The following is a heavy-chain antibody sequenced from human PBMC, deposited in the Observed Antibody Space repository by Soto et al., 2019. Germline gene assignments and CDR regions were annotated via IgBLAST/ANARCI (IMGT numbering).Heavy chain of an antibody. J-gene: IGHJ2*01. CDR1: GFTFSSHA. Sequence: GGSLGLCGGASGFTFSSHARSGVRQATGTGLEWVSAISGSGGSTYYADSVKGRFTISRDNSKNTLYLQMNSLRAEDTAVYYCAKVGIEQQLVPRVGWYFDHWGRGTLVTVSS. D-gene: IGHD6-13*01. CDR2: ISGSGGST. V-gene: IGHV3-23*01. CDR3: AKVGIEQQLVPRVGWYFDH.